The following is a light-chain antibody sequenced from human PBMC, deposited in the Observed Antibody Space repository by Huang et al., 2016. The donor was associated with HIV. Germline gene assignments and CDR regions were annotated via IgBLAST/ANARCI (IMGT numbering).Light chain of an antibody. CDR1: QSINSW. Sequence: DIQMTQSPSSGSASVGDRLTISCRASQSINSWLAWYQQKPGQAPKLLIFSATYLESGVPSRFSGRGSGTEFVLTISNLQPEDFGTYHCQQTSSFPFTFGGGTRVDI. V-gene: IGKV1-12*02. CDR3: QQTSSFPFT. J-gene: IGKJ4*01. CDR2: SAT.